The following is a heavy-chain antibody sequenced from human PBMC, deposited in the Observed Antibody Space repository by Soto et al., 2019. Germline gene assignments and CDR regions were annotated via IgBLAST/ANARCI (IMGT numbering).Heavy chain of an antibody. V-gene: IGHV3-33*01. CDR1: GFTFSSYG. J-gene: IGHJ6*02. Sequence: PGGSLRRSCAASGFTFSSYGIHWGRQAPGKGLEWVAVIWYDGSNKYYADSVKGRFTISRDNSKNTLYLQMNSLRAEDTAVYYCARDSGGYSYGYLYYYYYGMDVWGQGTTVTVSS. D-gene: IGHD5-18*01. CDR3: ARDSGGYSYGYLYYYYYGMDV. CDR2: IWYDGSNK.